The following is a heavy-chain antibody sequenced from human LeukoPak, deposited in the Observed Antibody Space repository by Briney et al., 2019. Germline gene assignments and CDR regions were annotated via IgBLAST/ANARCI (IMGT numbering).Heavy chain of an antibody. D-gene: IGHD4/OR15-4a*01. V-gene: IGHV4-59*01. CDR1: GTSISNYY. CDR3: ASGRDQLTYFHY. CDR2: IYNSGST. J-gene: IGHJ1*01. Sequence: PSETLSLTCTVSGTSISNYYWSWIRQPPGKGLEWIGYIYNSGSTNYNPSLKSRVTMSVDTSKNQFSLKLTSVTPADTAVYYCASGRDQLTYFHYWGQGTLATVSS.